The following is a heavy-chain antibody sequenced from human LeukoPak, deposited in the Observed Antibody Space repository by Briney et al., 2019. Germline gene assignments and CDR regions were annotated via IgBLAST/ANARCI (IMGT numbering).Heavy chain of an antibody. Sequence: ASVKVSCKASGGTFSSYAISWVRQAPGQGLEWMGGIIPIFGTANYAQKFQGRVTITADKSTSTAYMELSSLRSEDTAVYYCASSVAGRGDAFDIRGQGTMVTVSS. CDR2: IIPIFGTA. V-gene: IGHV1-69*06. J-gene: IGHJ3*02. D-gene: IGHD6-19*01. CDR1: GGTFSSYA. CDR3: ASSVAGRGDAFDI.